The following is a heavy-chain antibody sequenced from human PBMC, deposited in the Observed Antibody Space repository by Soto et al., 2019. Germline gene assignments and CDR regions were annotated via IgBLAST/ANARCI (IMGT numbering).Heavy chain of an antibody. CDR3: ARETASRHWVDS. CDR2: IYYSGTT. D-gene: IGHD2-21*01. CDR1: GASVSTGSYY. V-gene: IGHV4-61*01. J-gene: IGHJ5*01. Sequence: QVQLQESGPGLVKPSDTLSLTCPVSGASVSTGSYYWSWIRQPPGKGLEWIGYIYYSGTTSYNPSLKSRVTISVDTSKNQFSLRLSSVTAADSAVYYCARETASRHWVDSWGQGTLVTVSS.